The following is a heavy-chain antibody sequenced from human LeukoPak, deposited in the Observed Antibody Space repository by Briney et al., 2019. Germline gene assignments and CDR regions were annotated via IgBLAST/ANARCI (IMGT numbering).Heavy chain of an antibody. J-gene: IGHJ3*02. CDR2: INPNSGGT. CDR3: ARDKAYCDGDCYAFDI. D-gene: IGHD2-21*02. V-gene: IGHV1-2*02. Sequence: ASVKVSCKASGYTFTGYYMHWVRQAPGQGLEWMGWINPNSGGTNYAQKLQGRVTMTRDTSISTAYMELSRLRSDDTAVYYCARDKAYCDGDCYAFDIWGQGTMVTVSS. CDR1: GYTFTGYY.